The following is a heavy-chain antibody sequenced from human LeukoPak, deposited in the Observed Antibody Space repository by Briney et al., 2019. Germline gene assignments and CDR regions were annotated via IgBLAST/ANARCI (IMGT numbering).Heavy chain of an antibody. CDR3: ARGGMVSYYYYGMDV. D-gene: IGHD3-10*01. V-gene: IGHV4-34*01. J-gene: IGHJ6*02. CDR2: ITPSGST. CDR1: GGSFSGYF. Sequence: SETLSLTCVVYGGSFSGYFWSWIRQPPGKGLEWIGEITPSGSTNYNPSLKSRVSISIDTSKEKLSLRLTSVTAADTAVYYCARGGMVSYYYYGMDVWGQGTTVTVSS.